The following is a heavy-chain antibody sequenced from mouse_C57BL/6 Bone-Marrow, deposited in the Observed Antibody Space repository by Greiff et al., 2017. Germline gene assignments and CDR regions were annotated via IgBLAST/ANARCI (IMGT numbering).Heavy chain of an antibody. J-gene: IGHJ3*01. D-gene: IGHD1-1*02. CDR1: GFTFSSYA. Sequence: DVMLVESGGGLVKPGGSLKLSCAASGFTFSSYAMSWVRQTPEKRLEWVATISDGGSYTYYPDNVKGRFTISRDNAKNNLYLQMSHLKSEDTAMYYCAREGGSYWGQGTLVTVSA. CDR3: AREGGSY. CDR2: ISDGGSYT. V-gene: IGHV5-4*01.